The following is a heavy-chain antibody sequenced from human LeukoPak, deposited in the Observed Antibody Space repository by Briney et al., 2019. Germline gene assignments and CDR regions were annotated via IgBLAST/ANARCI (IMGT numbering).Heavy chain of an antibody. Sequence: GGSLRLSCAASGFTFDDYAMHWVRQAPGKGLEGVSGISWNSGSIGYADSVKGRFTISRDNAKNSLYLQMNSLRAEDTALYYCAKDIGHSSGWYYFDYWGQGTLVTVSS. V-gene: IGHV3-9*01. D-gene: IGHD6-19*01. J-gene: IGHJ4*02. CDR1: GFTFDDYA. CDR2: ISWNSGSI. CDR3: AKDIGHSSGWYYFDY.